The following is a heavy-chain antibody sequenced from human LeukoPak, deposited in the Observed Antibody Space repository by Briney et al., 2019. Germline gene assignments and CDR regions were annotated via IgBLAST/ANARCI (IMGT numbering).Heavy chain of an antibody. Sequence: GGSLRLSCTASRFTFSSFAMSWARQAPGKGLEWVSTISASDGSTNYADSVKGRFTISRDNTKNSMYLQMNSLRAEDTAVYYCARISGSYVFDYWGQGTLVTVSS. J-gene: IGHJ4*02. CDR1: RFTFSSFA. CDR3: ARISGSYVFDY. V-gene: IGHV3-23*01. D-gene: IGHD1-26*01. CDR2: ISASDGST.